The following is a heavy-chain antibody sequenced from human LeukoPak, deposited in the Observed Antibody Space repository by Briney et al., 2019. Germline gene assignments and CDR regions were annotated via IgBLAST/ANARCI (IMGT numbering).Heavy chain of an antibody. V-gene: IGHV3-7*01. CDR1: GFTFSNYW. CDR3: VRDTGGSGSYPDY. J-gene: IGHJ4*02. CDR2: IKQDGSEK. D-gene: IGHD1-26*01. Sequence: GGTLRLSCAASGFTFSNYWMTWLRQAPEKGLEWVANIKQDGSEKYYVESVRGRFTISRDNAKNSLYLQVNSLRAEDTALYYCVRDTGGSGSYPDYWGPGTLVTVSS.